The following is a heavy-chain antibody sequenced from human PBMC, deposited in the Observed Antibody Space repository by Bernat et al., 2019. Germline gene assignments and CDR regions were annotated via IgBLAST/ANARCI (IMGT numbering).Heavy chain of an antibody. Sequence: QVQLVQSGSELNKPGASVKVSCKASGYTFTSYAMNWVRQAPGQGLEWMGWINTNTGNPTFAQGFAGRFVFSLDTSVNTAYLQINSLKAEDTAVYFCARENRGASSGYAEFTGFDPWGQGTLVTVSS. CDR2: INTNTGNP. V-gene: IGHV7-4-1*02. D-gene: IGHD5-12*01. CDR1: GYTFTSYA. J-gene: IGHJ5*02. CDR3: ARENRGASSGYAEFTGFDP.